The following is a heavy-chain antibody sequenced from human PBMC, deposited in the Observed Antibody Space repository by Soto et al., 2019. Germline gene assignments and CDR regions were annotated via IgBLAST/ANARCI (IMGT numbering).Heavy chain of an antibody. Sequence: ASVKVSCKASGYTFTDYAIHWVRQAPGQRPELMGWIAPGNGNTKYSQNFQGRVTITRDTSATTTYMELSSLKSEDTAVYDCAKGSRMWTPDYWGQGTLVTVSS. CDR3: AKGSRMWTPDY. CDR1: GYTFTDYA. D-gene: IGHD2-21*01. J-gene: IGHJ4*02. V-gene: IGHV1-3*01. CDR2: IAPGNGNT.